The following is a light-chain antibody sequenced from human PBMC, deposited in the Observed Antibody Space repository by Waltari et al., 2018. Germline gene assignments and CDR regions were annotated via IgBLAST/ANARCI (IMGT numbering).Light chain of an antibody. Sequence: SSVLTQPPSVSVAPGQTASITCGGANLGSKTVNLYQQKPGQSPLLVIYYDSDRPSGIPERFSGSNSGNTATLTISRVEAGDEADYCCQVWESGGELRVFGGGTKLTVL. CDR2: YDS. CDR3: QVWESGGELRV. CDR1: NLGSKT. J-gene: IGLJ3*02. V-gene: IGLV3-21*01.